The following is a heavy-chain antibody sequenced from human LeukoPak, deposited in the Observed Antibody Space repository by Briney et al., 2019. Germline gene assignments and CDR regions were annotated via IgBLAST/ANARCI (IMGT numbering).Heavy chain of an antibody. CDR2: IYPGDSET. V-gene: IGHV5-51*01. J-gene: IGHJ3*02. CDR1: GYRFTSYW. Sequence: GESLKISCKASGYRFTSYWIGWVRQMPGKGLEWMGIIYPGDSETRYSASFHDQVTISADRSITTAYLQWNSLKASDTATYYCARHPNPDDAFDIWGQGTMVTVSS. CDR3: ARHPNPDDAFDI.